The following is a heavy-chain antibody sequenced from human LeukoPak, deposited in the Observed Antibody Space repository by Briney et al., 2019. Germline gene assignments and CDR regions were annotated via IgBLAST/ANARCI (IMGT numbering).Heavy chain of an antibody. V-gene: IGHV1-2*02. CDR1: GYTFTGYY. D-gene: IGHD2-2*01. CDR2: INPNSGGT. J-gene: IGHJ6*03. Sequence: GASVKVSCKASGYTFTGYYMHWVRQAPGQGLEWMGWINPNSGGTNYAQKFQGRVTMTRDTSISTAYTELSRLRSNDTAVYYCAREKAADCSSTSCYYYYYYMDVWGKGTTVTVSS. CDR3: AREKAADCSSTSCYYYYYYMDV.